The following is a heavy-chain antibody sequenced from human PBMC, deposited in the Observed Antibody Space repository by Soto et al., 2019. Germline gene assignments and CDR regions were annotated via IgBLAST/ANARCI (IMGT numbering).Heavy chain of an antibody. V-gene: IGHV1-46*01. J-gene: IGHJ4*02. CDR3: ARDGPPNYDTSGYYHTLGY. Sequence: SVKGARKATVYTFTSYDIHWVRDSTEKGLEWMGIINPSGGSTSYAQKFQGRVTMTRDTSTSTVYMELSSLRSADTAVYYCARDGPPNYDTSGYYHTLGYWGQGTLVTVSS. D-gene: IGHD3-22*01. CDR2: INPSGGST. CDR1: VYTFTSYD.